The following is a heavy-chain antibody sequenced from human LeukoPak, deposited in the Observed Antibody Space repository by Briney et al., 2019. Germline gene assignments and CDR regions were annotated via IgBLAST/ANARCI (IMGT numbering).Heavy chain of an antibody. J-gene: IGHJ4*02. V-gene: IGHV3-21*01. D-gene: IGHD6-13*01. Sequence: GGSLRLSCVASGFTFSSSGMHWVRQAPGKGLEWVSSISSSSNYIYYADSMKGRFTISRDNAKNSLYLQMNSLRAEDTAVYFCARATGYDATFDYWGQGTLVTVSS. CDR3: ARATGYDATFDY. CDR1: GFTFSSSG. CDR2: ISSSSNYI.